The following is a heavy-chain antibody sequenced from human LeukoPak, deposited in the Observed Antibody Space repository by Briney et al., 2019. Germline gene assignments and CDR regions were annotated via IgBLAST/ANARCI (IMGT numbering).Heavy chain of an antibody. V-gene: IGHV3-7*01. CDR2: INQHGSEK. CDR3: ASDYDAFDI. CDR1: GFTFTTYC. Sequence: GGSLRLSCAASGFTFTTYCMSWVRQAPGKGLEWVANINQHGSEKYYVDSVKGRFTISRDNAKNSLYLQMSSLRAEDTAVYYCASDYDAFDIWGQGTMVTVSS. J-gene: IGHJ3*02.